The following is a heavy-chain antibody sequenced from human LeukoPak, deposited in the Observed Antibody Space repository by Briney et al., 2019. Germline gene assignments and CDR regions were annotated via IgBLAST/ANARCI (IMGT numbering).Heavy chain of an antibody. V-gene: IGHV3-23*01. D-gene: IGHD6-19*01. J-gene: IGHJ4*02. CDR1: GFTFSIYT. CDR3: AKEGHCPDSICPTNIAVVGYVDS. Sequence: PGGSLRLSCAASGFTFSIYTMNWVRQAPGKGLEWVSIINYNGRNTYYADSVKGRFTISRDNSKNMVYLQMNRLRAEDTAIYYCAKEGHCPDSICPTNIAVVGYVDSWGQGTLVTVSS. CDR2: INYNGRNT.